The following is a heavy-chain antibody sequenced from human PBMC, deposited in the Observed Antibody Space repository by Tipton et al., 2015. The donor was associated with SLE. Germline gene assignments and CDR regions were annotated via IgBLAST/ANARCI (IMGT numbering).Heavy chain of an antibody. J-gene: IGHJ2*01. CDR2: IYYGGTI. CDR1: GGSISSGGYY. CDR3: ARTAGRSVKLWYFDL. Sequence: TLSLTCTVSGGSISSGGYYWTWIRQLPGKGLEWIGYIYYGGTIYYNPSLKSRVTMSIDTSKNQFSLKLSSVTDVDTAVYYCARTAGRSVKLWYFDLWGRGTLVTVSS. V-gene: IGHV4-31*03. D-gene: IGHD5-18*01.